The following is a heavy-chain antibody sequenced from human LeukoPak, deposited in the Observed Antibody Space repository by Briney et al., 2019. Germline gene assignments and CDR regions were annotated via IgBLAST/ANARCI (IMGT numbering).Heavy chain of an antibody. D-gene: IGHD2-2*01. V-gene: IGHV1-24*01. CDR3: ATGPSVWYQLLHAYFDY. J-gene: IGHJ4*02. CDR2: FDPEDGET. Sequence: ASVKVSCKVSGYTLTELSMHWVRQAPGKGLEWMGGFDPEDGETIYAQKFQGRVTMTEDTSTDTAYMELSSLRSEDTAVYYCATGPSVWYQLLHAYFDYWGQGTLVTVSS. CDR1: GYTLTELS.